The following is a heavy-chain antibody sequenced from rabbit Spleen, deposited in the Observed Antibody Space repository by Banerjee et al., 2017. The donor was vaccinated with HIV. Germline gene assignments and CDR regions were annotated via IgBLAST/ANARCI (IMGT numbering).Heavy chain of an antibody. CDR2: INAVTGKA. D-gene: IGHD1-1*01. CDR3: ARDLTGVICWNFGW. V-gene: IGHV1S45*01. J-gene: IGHJ4*01. Sequence: QEQLVESGGGLVKPEGSLKLSCTASGFSFSNKAVMCWVRQAPGKGLEWIACINAVTGKAVYASWAKGRFTFSKTSSTTVTLQVTSLPAADTATYFCARDLTGVICWNFGWWGPGTLVTVS. CDR1: GFSFSNKAV.